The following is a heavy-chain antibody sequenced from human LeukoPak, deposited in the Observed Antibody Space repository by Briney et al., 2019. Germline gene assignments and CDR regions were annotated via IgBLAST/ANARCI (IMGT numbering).Heavy chain of an antibody. CDR2: ISSSSSTI. Sequence: GGSLRLSCAASGFTFSSYSMNWVRQAPGKGLEWVSYISSSSSTIYYADSVKGRFTISRDNAKNSLYLQMNSLRAEDTAVYYCARDVSYYYGSGGALWGQGTLVTVSS. D-gene: IGHD3-10*01. CDR3: ARDVSYYYGSGGAL. CDR1: GFTFSSYS. V-gene: IGHV3-48*01. J-gene: IGHJ4*02.